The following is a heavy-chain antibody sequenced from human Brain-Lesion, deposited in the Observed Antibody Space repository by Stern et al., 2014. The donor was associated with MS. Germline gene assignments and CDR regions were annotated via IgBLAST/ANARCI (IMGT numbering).Heavy chain of an antibody. CDR2: INWNSGSL. J-gene: IGHJ4*02. V-gene: IGHV3-9*01. Sequence: VQLVQSGGGLVQPGRSLRLSCAASGFTFDDFAMHWVRQAPGKGLEWVSGINWNSGSLAYADPVKGRFSISRDSAKNSLFLQMNSLRPEDTALYYCTKDSGYFSGLFDSWGQGTLVTVSS. CDR1: GFTFDDFA. CDR3: TKDSGYFSGLFDS. D-gene: IGHD3-22*01.